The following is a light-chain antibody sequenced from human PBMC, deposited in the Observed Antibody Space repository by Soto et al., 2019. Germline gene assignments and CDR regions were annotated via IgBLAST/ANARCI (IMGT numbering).Light chain of an antibody. CDR1: QSVSSY. CDR2: DAS. J-gene: IGKJ5*01. Sequence: EILLTQSPATLSLSPGERATLXXRASQSVSSYLAWYQQKPGQAPRXVIYDASNRATGIPARFSGSGSGTDFTLTISSLEPEDFAVYYCQQRSNWPPSFGQGTRLEIK. CDR3: QQRSNWPPS. V-gene: IGKV3-11*01.